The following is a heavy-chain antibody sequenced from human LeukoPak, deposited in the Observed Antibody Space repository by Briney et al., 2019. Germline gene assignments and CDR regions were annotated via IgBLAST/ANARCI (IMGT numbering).Heavy chain of an antibody. CDR3: AREGEDDRAFDI. J-gene: IGHJ3*02. CDR1: GGTFSSYA. CDR2: IIPIFGTA. D-gene: IGHD3-9*01. V-gene: IGHV1-69*13. Sequence: GASVKVSCKASGGTFSSYAISWVRQAPGQGLEWMGGIIPIFGTANYAQKVQGRVTITADESTSTAYMELSSLRSEDTAVYYCAREGEDDRAFDIWGQGTMVTVSS.